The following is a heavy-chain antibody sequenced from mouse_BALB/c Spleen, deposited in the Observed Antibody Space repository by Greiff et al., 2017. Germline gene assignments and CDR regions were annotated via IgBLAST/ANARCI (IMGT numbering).Heavy chain of an antibody. J-gene: IGHJ4*01. CDR1: GFSLTSYG. D-gene: IGHD2-1*01. Sequence: VHLVESGPGLVAPSQSLSITCTVSGFSLTSYGVHWVRQPPGKGLEWLGVIWAGGSTNYNSALMSRLSISKDNSKSQVFLKMNSLQTDDTAMYYCARIRGNSLYAMDYWGQGTSVTVSS. CDR3: ARIRGNSLYAMDY. V-gene: IGHV2-9*02. CDR2: IWAGGST.